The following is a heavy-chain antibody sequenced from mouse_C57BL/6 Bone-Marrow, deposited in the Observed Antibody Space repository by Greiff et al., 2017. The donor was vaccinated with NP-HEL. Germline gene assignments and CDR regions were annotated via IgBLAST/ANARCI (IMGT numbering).Heavy chain of an antibody. CDR1: GYTFTSYW. D-gene: IGHD2-3*01. V-gene: IGHV1-69*01. J-gene: IGHJ3*01. CDR3: ARRGYYPAWFAY. Sequence: QVQLQQPGAELVMPGASVKLSCKASGYTFTSYWMPWVKQRPGQGLEWIGEIDPSDSYTNYNQKFKGKSTLTVDKSSSTAYMQLSSLTSEDSAVYYCARRGYYPAWFAYWGQGTLVTVSA. CDR2: IDPSDSYT.